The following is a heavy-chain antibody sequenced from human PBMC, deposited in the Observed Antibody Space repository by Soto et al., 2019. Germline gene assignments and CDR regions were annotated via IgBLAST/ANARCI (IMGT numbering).Heavy chain of an antibody. CDR3: ARDPDWNYHWFDP. D-gene: IGHD1-7*01. CDR2: IYYSGST. V-gene: IGHV4-30-4*01. Sequence: QVQLQESGPGLVKPSQTLSLTCTVSGGSISSGDYYWSWIRQPPGKGLEWIGYIYYSGSTYYNPSLKSRVTISVDTSKNQCSLKLSSVTAADTAVYYCARDPDWNYHWFDPWGQGTLVTVSS. CDR1: GGSISSGDYY. J-gene: IGHJ5*02.